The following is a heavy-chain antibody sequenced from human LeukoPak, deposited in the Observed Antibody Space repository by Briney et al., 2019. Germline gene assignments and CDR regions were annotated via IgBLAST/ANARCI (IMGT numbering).Heavy chain of an antibody. J-gene: IGHJ4*02. Sequence: SETLSLTCAVSGGSLRDSYWSWIRQPPGKGLEWIGEINHSGSTDYYSSLKSRVTISVDTSKNQFSLKLSSVTAADTAVYYCARRYGSGSYSVDYWGQGTLVTVSS. CDR2: INHSGST. D-gene: IGHD3-10*01. CDR1: GGSLRDSY. V-gene: IGHV4-34*01. CDR3: ARRYGSGSYSVDY.